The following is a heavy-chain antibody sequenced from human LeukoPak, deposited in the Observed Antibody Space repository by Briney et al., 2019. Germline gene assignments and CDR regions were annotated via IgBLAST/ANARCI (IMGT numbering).Heavy chain of an antibody. J-gene: IGHJ4*02. V-gene: IGHV3-74*01. CDR1: GFTFSSNW. CDR3: NNREF. D-gene: IGHD3-10*01. Sequence: GGSLRLSCAASGFTFSSNWMHWVRQAPGKGLVWVSRINEDGSTTNYADSVKGRSTIFRDNAKNTLYLQMNSLKTEDTAVYYCNNREFWGQGTLVTVSS. CDR2: INEDGSTT.